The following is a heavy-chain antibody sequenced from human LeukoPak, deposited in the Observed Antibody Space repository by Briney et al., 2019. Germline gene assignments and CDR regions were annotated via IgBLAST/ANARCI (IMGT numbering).Heavy chain of an antibody. CDR1: GFTFSTYW. Sequence: GGSLRLSCAASGFTFSTYWMSWVRQAPGKGLEWVAHIKQDGSEKYYVDSVKGRFTVSRDNAKNSVYLQLSSLRTEDTAAYYCASSRWQAFDSWGQGILVTVSS. V-gene: IGHV3-7*02. CDR3: ASSRWQAFDS. CDR2: IKQDGSEK. J-gene: IGHJ4*02. D-gene: IGHD6-13*01.